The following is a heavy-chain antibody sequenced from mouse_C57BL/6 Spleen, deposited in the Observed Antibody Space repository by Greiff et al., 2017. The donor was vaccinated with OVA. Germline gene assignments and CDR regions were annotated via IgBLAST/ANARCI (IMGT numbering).Heavy chain of an antibody. J-gene: IGHJ2*01. CDR1: GYAFSSYW. V-gene: IGHV1-80*01. Sequence: VQLQQSGAELVKPGASVKISCKASGYAFSSYWMNWVKQRPGKGLEWIGQIYPGDGDTNYNGKFKGKATLTADKSSSTAYMQLSSLTSEDSAVYFCASSYYSNGYYFDYWGQGTTLTVSS. D-gene: IGHD2-5*01. CDR2: IYPGDGDT. CDR3: ASSYYSNGYYFDY.